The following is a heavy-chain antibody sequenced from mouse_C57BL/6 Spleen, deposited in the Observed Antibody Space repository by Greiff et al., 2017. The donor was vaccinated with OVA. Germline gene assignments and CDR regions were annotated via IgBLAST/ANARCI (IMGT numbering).Heavy chain of an antibody. Sequence: VQLQQPGAELVRPGTSVKLSCKASGYTFTSYWMHWVKQRPGQGLEWIGVIDPSDSYTNYNQKFKGKATLTVDTSSSTAYMQLRSLTSDDSAVYYCARGYYCSSDDFGYRGKGATLTVSS. J-gene: IGHJ2*01. CDR1: GYTFTSYW. D-gene: IGHD1-1*01. V-gene: IGHV1-59*01. CDR2: IDPSDSYT. CDR3: ARGYYCSSDDFGY.